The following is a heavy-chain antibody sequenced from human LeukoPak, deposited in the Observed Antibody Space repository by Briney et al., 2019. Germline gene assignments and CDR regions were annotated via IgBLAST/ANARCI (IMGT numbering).Heavy chain of an antibody. J-gene: IGHJ6*03. Sequence: PGGSLRLSCAASGFTFSDTWMHWVRQAPGEGLVWISRIRSDGSDTRYAESVKGRFTISRDNAKNSLYLQMSSLRAEDTAVYYCAREEIAAAGKLYYYYYYMDVWGKGTTVTISS. CDR1: GFTFSDTW. V-gene: IGHV3-74*01. D-gene: IGHD6-13*01. CDR3: AREEIAAAGKLYYYYYYMDV. CDR2: IRSDGSDT.